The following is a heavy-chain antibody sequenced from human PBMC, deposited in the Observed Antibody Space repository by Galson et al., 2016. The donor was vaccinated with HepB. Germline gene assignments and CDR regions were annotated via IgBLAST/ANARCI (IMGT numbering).Heavy chain of an antibody. CDR1: GYTFTSYA. D-gene: IGHD2-2*01. CDR2: INAGTGNT. V-gene: IGHV1-3*01. J-gene: IGHJ4*02. Sequence: SCKASGYTFTSYAMHWVRQAPGQSLEWMAWINAGTGNTKYSQRLQGRVTITRDTSASTTYMELSSLGSEDTAVYYCARGGYCISTSCYHPIDYWGQGTLVTVS. CDR3: ARGGYCISTSCYHPIDY.